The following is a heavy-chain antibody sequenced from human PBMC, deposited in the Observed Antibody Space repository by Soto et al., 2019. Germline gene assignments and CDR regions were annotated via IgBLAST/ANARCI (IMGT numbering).Heavy chain of an antibody. CDR1: GFTFSSYA. CDR2: ISYDGSNK. CDR3: ARDRYDILTGYYNRVAAALYYYYYYGMDV. Sequence: GGSLRLSCAASGFTFSSYAMHWVRQAPGKGLEWVAVISYDGSNKYYADSVKGRFTISRDNSKNTLYLQMNSLRAEDTAVYYCARDRYDILTGYYNRVAAALYYYYYYGMDVWGQGTTVTVSS. V-gene: IGHV3-30-3*01. D-gene: IGHD3-9*01. J-gene: IGHJ6*02.